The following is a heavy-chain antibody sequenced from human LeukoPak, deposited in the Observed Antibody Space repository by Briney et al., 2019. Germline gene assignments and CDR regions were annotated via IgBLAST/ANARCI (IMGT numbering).Heavy chain of an antibody. CDR1: RFTFSSYG. J-gene: IGHJ5*02. CDR3: AGISSWSYNWFDP. V-gene: IGHV3-30*02. Sequence: GGSLRLSCAASRFTFSSYGMHWVRQAPGKGLEWVAYIQYDGSNEQYADSVKGRFSISRDSSKNILYLQMNSLRAEDTAVYYCAGISSWSYNWFDPWGQGTLVTVSS. CDR2: IQYDGSNE. D-gene: IGHD6-13*01.